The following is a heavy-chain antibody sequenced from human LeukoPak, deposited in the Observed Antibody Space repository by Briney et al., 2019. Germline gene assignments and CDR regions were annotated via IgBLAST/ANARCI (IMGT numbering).Heavy chain of an antibody. V-gene: IGHV3-21*04. CDR3: AKVFGDILTGYSTPFDY. Sequence: PGGSLRLSCAASGFTFSSYSMNWVRQAPGKGLEWVSSISGSSSYIYYADSVKGRFTISRDNAKNSLYLQMNSLRAEDTAVYYCAKVFGDILTGYSTPFDYWGQGTLVTVSS. D-gene: IGHD3-9*01. J-gene: IGHJ4*02. CDR2: ISGSSSYI. CDR1: GFTFSSYS.